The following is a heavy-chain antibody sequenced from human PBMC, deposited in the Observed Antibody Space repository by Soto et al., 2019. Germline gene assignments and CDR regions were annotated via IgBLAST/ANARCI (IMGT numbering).Heavy chain of an antibody. V-gene: IGHV3-7*03. D-gene: IGHD2-15*01. CDR1: GFTFSSYW. CDR2: IKQDGSEK. Sequence: GGSLRLSCAASGFTFSSYWMSWVRQAPGKGLEWVANIKQDGSEKYYVDSVKGRFTISRDNAKNSLYLQMNSLRAEDTAVYYCARDTPGRAGGLDFDYWGQGTLVTVSS. CDR3: ARDTPGRAGGLDFDY. J-gene: IGHJ4*02.